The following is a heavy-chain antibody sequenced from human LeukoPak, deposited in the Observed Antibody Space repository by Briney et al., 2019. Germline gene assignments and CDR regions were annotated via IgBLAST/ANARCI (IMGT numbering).Heavy chain of an antibody. D-gene: IGHD3-3*01. J-gene: IGHJ4*02. CDR1: GXSISNTNG. CDR2: VHLDGRT. V-gene: IGHV4-4*02. Sequence: SETLSLTCGVSGXSISNTNGWTWVRQPPGKGLEWIGEVHLDGRTNYNPSLKSRLIMSVDLPENHISLKLTSVTAADTAVYYCAREGGFYRPLDYSGQGTLVTVSS. CDR3: AREGGFYRPLDY.